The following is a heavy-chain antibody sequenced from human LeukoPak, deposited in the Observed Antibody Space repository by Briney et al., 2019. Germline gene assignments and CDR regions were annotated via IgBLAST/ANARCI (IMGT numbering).Heavy chain of an antibody. CDR2: IIPIFGTA. Sequence: SVKVSCKASGGTFSSYAISWVRQAPGQGLEWMGGIIPIFGTANYAQKFQGRVTITADESTSTAYMELSSLRSEDTAVYYCARGRERRDGYNYEVRNWFDPWGQGTLVTVSS. V-gene: IGHV1-69*13. CDR3: ARGRERRDGYNYEVRNWFDP. D-gene: IGHD5-24*01. J-gene: IGHJ5*02. CDR1: GGTFSSYA.